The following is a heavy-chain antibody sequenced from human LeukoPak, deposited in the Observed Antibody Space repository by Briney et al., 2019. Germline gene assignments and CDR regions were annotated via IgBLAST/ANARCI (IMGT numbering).Heavy chain of an antibody. J-gene: IGHJ4*02. D-gene: IGHD1-1*01. V-gene: IGHV3-21*01. CDR3: ARVGTRAD. CDR1: GFTFSSYT. CDR2: ISSSSNYI. Sequence: GGSLRLSCAASGFTFSSYTMNWVRQAPGKGLEWVPSISSSSNYIHYADSLKGRFTISRDNANNSLYLQMNSLRAEDTAVYYCARVGTRADWGQGTLVTVSS.